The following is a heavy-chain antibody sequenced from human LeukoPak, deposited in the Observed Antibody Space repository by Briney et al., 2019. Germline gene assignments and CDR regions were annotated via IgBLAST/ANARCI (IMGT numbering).Heavy chain of an antibody. D-gene: IGHD1-26*01. CDR1: GFNFRSYR. J-gene: IGHJ4*02. CDR2: INSDGGSS. CDR3: TRDPADNFGSYTDY. V-gene: IGHV3-74*01. Sequence: GGSLRLSCAAPGFNFRSYRMHCVRDTLGKGLVWVSQINSDGGSSSYADSVKGRFSISRDNAENMVYLYMNSLTAEDAAVYYCTRDPADNFGSYTDYWGQGTLVTVSS.